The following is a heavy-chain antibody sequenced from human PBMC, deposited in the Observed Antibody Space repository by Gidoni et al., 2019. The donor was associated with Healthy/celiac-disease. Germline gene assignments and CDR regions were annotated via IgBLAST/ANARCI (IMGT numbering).Heavy chain of an antibody. D-gene: IGHD6-13*01. V-gene: IGHV3-23*01. J-gene: IGHJ4*02. Sequence: EVQLLESGGGLVQPGGSLRLSCAASGFTFSSYPMSWVRQAPGKGLEWVSAISGSGGSTYYADSVKGRFTISRDNSKNTLYLQMNSLRAEDTAVYYCAKDPRYTYSSSWYSGGYYFDYWGQGTLVTVSS. CDR3: AKDPRYTYSSSWYSGGYYFDY. CDR1: GFTFSSYP. CDR2: ISGSGGST.